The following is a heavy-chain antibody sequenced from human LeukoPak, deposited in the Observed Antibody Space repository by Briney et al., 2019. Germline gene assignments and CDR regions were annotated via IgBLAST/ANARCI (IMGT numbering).Heavy chain of an antibody. CDR1: GFTFSSYS. CDR2: ISSSSSYI. J-gene: IGHJ6*03. V-gene: IGHV3-21*01. CDR3: ARDPYSGNYGNYYYYYMDV. D-gene: IGHD1-26*01. Sequence: GGSLRPSCAASGFTFSSYSMNWVRQAPGKGLEWVSSISSSSSYIYYADSVKGRFTISRDNAKNSLYLQMNSLRAEDTALYFCARDPYSGNYGNYYYYYMDVWGKGTTVTISS.